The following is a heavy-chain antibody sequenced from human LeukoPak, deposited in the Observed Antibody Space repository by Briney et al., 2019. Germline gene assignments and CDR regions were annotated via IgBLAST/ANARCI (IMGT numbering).Heavy chain of an antibody. D-gene: IGHD3-3*01. CDR2: ISSSSSYI. J-gene: IGHJ4*02. V-gene: IGHV3-21*01. CDR3: ARGEYDFWSGYYTGTSYTFDY. CDR1: GFTFSSYS. Sequence: GGSLRLSCAASGFTFSSYSMNWARQAPGKGLEWVSSISSSSSYIYYADSVKGRFTISRDNAENSLYLQMNSLRAEDTAVYYCARGEYDFWSGYYTGTSYTFDYWGQGTLVTVSS.